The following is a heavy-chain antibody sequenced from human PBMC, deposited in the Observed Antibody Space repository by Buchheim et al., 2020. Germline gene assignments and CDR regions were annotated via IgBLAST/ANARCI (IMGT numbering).Heavy chain of an antibody. Sequence: EVQLVESGGGLVKPGGSLRLSCAASGFTFSSYSMNWVRQAPGKGLEWVSSISSSSSYIYYADSVKGRFTISRDNAKNSLYLQMSSLRAEDTAVYYCARDDNYYYDSSGYSNWFDPWGQGTL. CDR3: ARDDNYYYDSSGYSNWFDP. CDR1: GFTFSSYS. D-gene: IGHD3-22*01. CDR2: ISSSSSYI. J-gene: IGHJ5*02. V-gene: IGHV3-21*01.